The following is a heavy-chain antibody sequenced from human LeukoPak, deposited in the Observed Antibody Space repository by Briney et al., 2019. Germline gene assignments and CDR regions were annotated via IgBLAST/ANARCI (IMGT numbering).Heavy chain of an antibody. CDR2: ISGNSVTR. Sequence: PGGSLRLSCAASGFISSTYSMNWVRQAPGKGLEWVSQISGNSVTRYYADSVKGRFTISRDNVKNSLYLQMNSLRDEDTAVHYCARYFGDPQGMDVWGQGTTVTVSS. J-gene: IGHJ6*02. CDR3: ARYFGDPQGMDV. V-gene: IGHV3-48*02. CDR1: GFISSTYS. D-gene: IGHD3-10*01.